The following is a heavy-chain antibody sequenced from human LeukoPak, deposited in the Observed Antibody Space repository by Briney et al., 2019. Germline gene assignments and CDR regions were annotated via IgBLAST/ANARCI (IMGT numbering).Heavy chain of an antibody. CDR2: IYTSGIT. CDR3: ARRLDD. Sequence: SETLSLTCTVSVGSISSYYWSWIRQPPGKGLEWIGYIYTSGITNYNPSLKSRVTISVDTSKNQFSLKLTSVTAADTAVYYCARRLDDWGQGTLVTVSS. J-gene: IGHJ4*02. CDR1: VGSISSYY. V-gene: IGHV4-4*08.